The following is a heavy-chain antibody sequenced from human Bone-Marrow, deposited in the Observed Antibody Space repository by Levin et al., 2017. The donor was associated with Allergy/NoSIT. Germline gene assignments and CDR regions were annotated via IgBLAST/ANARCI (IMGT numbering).Heavy chain of an antibody. J-gene: IGHJ4*02. V-gene: IGHV3-9*01. D-gene: IGHD3-22*01. CDR1: GFTFDDYA. CDR3: AKAGWDYDSRVDY. CDR2: ISWNSGSI. Sequence: SLKISCAASGFTFDDYAMHWVRQAPGKGLEWVSGISWNSGSIGYADSVKGRFTISRDNAKNSLYLQMNSLRAEDTALYYCAKAGWDYDSRVDYWGQGTLVTVSS.